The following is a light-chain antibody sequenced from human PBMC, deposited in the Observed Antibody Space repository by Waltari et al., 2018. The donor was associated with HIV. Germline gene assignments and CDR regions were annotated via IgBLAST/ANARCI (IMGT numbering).Light chain of an antibody. CDR3: QQYDSYPYT. J-gene: IGKJ2*01. V-gene: IGKV4-1*01. Sequence: DVVVTQSPDSLAVSVGETANLNCKSNPRILYRSENKNFLAWYQQKPGQRPKLLIYWASTRQSGVPDRFSGSGSGTDFTLTISRLQPEDFATYYCQQYDSYPYTFGQGTKLEIK. CDR2: WAS. CDR1: PRILYRSENKNF.